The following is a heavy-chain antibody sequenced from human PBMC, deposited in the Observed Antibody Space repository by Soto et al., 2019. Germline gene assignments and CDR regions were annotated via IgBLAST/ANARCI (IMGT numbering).Heavy chain of an antibody. V-gene: IGHV1-46*01. J-gene: IGHJ6*02. Sequence: GASVKVSCKASGYTFTSYYMHWVRQAPGQGLEWMGIINPSGGSTSYAQKFQGRVTMTGDTSTSTVYMELSSLRSEDTAVYYCARDPPVLRYFDWSTSGGYYYYGMDVWGQGTTVTVSS. CDR2: INPSGGST. CDR1: GYTFTSYY. CDR3: ARDPPVLRYFDWSTSGGYYYYGMDV. D-gene: IGHD3-9*01.